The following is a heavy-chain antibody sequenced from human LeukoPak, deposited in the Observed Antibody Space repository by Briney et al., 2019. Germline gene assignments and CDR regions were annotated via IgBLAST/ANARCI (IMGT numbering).Heavy chain of an antibody. D-gene: IGHD3-22*01. V-gene: IGHV1-69*05. CDR2: IIPIFGTA. CDR1: GGTFSSYA. Sequence: GASVKVSCKASGGTFSSYAISWVRQAPGQGLEWMGRIIPIFGTANYAQKFQGRVTITTDESTSTAYMELSSLRSEDTALYYCAREGDSSGYYYVYYFDYWGQGTLVTVSS. CDR3: AREGDSSGYYYVYYFDY. J-gene: IGHJ4*02.